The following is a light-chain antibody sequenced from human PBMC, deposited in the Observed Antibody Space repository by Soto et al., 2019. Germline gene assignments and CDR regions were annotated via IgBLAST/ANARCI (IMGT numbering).Light chain of an antibody. CDR3: QQSYSTPWT. CDR1: QSISSY. CDR2: AAS. V-gene: IGKV1-39*01. J-gene: IGKJ1*01. Sequence: DIQMTQSPSSLSASVGDRVTITCRASQSISSYLNWYQQKPGKAPKLLIYAASSLQSGVPSRFRGSVSWTDFTLTISSLQPEDFATYYCQQSYSTPWTFGQGTKVEIK.